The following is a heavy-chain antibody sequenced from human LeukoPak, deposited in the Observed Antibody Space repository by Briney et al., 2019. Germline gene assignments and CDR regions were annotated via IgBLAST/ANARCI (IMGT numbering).Heavy chain of an antibody. CDR2: ISSSGSSI. D-gene: IGHD3-22*01. CDR1: GFTFSSFE. CDR3: ARGGTMIVVVISQGMDV. J-gene: IGHJ6*02. Sequence: GGSLRLACAASGFTFSSFEMNWVRQAPGKGLEWVSYISSSGSSIYYADSVKGRFTISRDNAKNSLYLQMNSLRAEDTAVYYCARGGTMIVVVISQGMDVWGQGTTVTVSS. V-gene: IGHV3-48*03.